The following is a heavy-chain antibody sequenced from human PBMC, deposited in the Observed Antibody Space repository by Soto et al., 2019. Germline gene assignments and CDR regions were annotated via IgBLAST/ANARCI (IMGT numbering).Heavy chain of an antibody. CDR3: ARAGCTNGVCYRWFDP. CDR1: GYTFTGYY. Sequence: ASVKVSCKASGYTFTGYYMHWVRQAPGQGLEWMGWINPNSGGTNYAQKFQGWVTMTRDTSISTAYMELSRLRSDDTAVCYCARAGCTNGVCYRWFDPWGQGTLVTVSS. CDR2: INPNSGGT. J-gene: IGHJ5*02. V-gene: IGHV1-2*04. D-gene: IGHD2-8*01.